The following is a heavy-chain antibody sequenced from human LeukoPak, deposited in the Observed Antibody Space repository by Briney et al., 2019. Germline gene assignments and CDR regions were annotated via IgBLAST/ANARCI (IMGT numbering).Heavy chain of an antibody. Sequence: GGSLRLSCAASGFTVSSNYMNWVRQAPGKGLEWVSVIYSGGSTYYADSVKGRFTISRDNSKNTLFLQMNSLRDGDTAVYYCARDRPGVGAIDYWGQGTLVTVSS. CDR1: GFTVSSNY. CDR3: ARDRPGVGAIDY. CDR2: IYSGGST. V-gene: IGHV3-53*01. J-gene: IGHJ4*02. D-gene: IGHD1-26*01.